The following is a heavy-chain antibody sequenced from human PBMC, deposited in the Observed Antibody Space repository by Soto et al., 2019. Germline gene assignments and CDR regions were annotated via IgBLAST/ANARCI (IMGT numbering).Heavy chain of an antibody. CDR3: ARGADEDIVVVVAAQHLDY. CDR2: ISYDGSNK. Sequence: GGSLRLSCAASGFTFSSYAMHWVRQAPGKGLEWVAVISYDGSNKYYADSVKGRFTISRDNSKNTLYLQMNSLRAEDTAVYYCARGADEDIVVVVAAQHLDYWGQGTLVTVPQ. V-gene: IGHV3-30-3*01. D-gene: IGHD2-15*01. J-gene: IGHJ4*02. CDR1: GFTFSSYA.